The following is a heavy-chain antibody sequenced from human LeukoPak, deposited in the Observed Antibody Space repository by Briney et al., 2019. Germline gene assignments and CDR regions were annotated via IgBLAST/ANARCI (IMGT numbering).Heavy chain of an antibody. V-gene: IGHV3-48*03. CDR1: GFTFSSYE. CDR3: ARDPHTRGWGFDG. Sequence: PGGAPRISCAAPGFTFSSYEMNWVRQAPGKGLEGGSYIDSSGSTIYYSDSVKGRFTTSRDNAKNSLQLQMNSLRAEDTAVYYCARDPHTRGWGFDGWGQGTLVTVSS. D-gene: IGHD5-12*01. CDR2: IDSSGSTI. J-gene: IGHJ4*02.